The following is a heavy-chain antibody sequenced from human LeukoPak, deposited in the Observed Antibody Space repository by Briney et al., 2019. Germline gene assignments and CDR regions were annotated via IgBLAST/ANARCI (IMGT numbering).Heavy chain of an antibody. CDR2: ISGSGGST. D-gene: IGHD6-19*01. J-gene: IGHJ4*02. Sequence: PGGSLRLSCAASGFTFSSYAMSWVRQAPGKGLEWVSAISGSGGSTYYADSVKGRFTISRDNSKNTLYLQMNSLRAEDTAVYYCAKGRREQWLAYYFDYWGQGTLVTVSS. CDR3: AKGRREQWLAYYFDY. CDR1: GFTFSSYA. V-gene: IGHV3-23*01.